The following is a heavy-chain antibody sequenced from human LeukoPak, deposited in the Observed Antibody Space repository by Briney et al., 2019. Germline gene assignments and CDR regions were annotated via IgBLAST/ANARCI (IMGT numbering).Heavy chain of an antibody. V-gene: IGHV3-48*03. D-gene: IGHD4-17*01. CDR2: ISSSGSTI. CDR1: GFTFSSYE. CDR3: AREATTVTTVDY. Sequence: GGSLRLSCAASGFTFSSYEMNWVRQASGKGLEWVSYISSSGSTIYYADSVKGRFTISRDNAKNSLYLQMNSLRAEDTAVYYCAREATTVTTVDYWGQGTLVTVSS. J-gene: IGHJ4*02.